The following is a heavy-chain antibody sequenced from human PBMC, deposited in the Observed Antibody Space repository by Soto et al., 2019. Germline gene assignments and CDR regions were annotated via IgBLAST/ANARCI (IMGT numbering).Heavy chain of an antibody. CDR1: GGTFSSYA. V-gene: IGHV1-69*13. D-gene: IGHD6-6*01. Sequence: GASVKVSCKASGGTFSSYAISWVRQAPGQGLEWMGGIIPIFGTANYAQKFQGRVTITADESTSTAYMELSSLRSEDTAVYYCAGGPEGAAREVYWGQGTLVTVSS. J-gene: IGHJ4*02. CDR2: IIPIFGTA. CDR3: AGGPEGAAREVY.